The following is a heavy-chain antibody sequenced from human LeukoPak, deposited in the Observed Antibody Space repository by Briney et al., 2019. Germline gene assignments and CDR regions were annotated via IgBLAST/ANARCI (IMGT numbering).Heavy chain of an antibody. CDR1: GFTFRGYS. Sequence: QSGGPLRLSCAASGFTFRGYSLTWVRQAPGRGLEWVASIKQDGSEKSYVDSVKGRFTISRDNAKHSLYLPMNSLAGEDTAVYYCSSGGGSGTYIPYYYYVMDVWGQGTTVTVSS. J-gene: IGHJ6*02. CDR2: IKQDGSEK. V-gene: IGHV3-7*01. CDR3: SSGGGSGTYIPYYYYVMDV. D-gene: IGHD3-10*01.